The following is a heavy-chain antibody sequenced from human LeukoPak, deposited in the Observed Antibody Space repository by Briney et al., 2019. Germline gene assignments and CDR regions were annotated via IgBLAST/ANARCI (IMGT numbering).Heavy chain of an antibody. J-gene: IGHJ5*02. Sequence: SETLSLSCAVYGESFSGYYWSWVRQPPGKGLEWIGEINHSGSTNYNPSLKSRVTISVDTSKNQFSLKLSSVTAADTAVYYCARGRGIAVAGTRRNWFDPWGQGTLVTVSS. D-gene: IGHD6-19*01. CDR1: GESFSGYY. CDR2: INHSGST. V-gene: IGHV4-34*01. CDR3: ARGRGIAVAGTRRNWFDP.